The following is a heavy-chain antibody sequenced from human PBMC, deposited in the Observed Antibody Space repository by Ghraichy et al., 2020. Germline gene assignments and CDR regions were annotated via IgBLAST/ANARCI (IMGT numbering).Heavy chain of an antibody. V-gene: IGHV4-61*01. D-gene: IGHD5-24*01. Sequence: SETLSLTCTVSGGSVSSGTNYWSWVRQPPGMGLEWIGYVYYSGGINYHPSLKSRVTISLDTSKNQYSLHLISVTAADTAVYYCARDDGMGYYFGLWGQGILVTVSS. J-gene: IGHJ4*02. CDR3: ARDDGMGYYFGL. CDR1: GGSVSSGTNY. CDR2: VYYSGGI.